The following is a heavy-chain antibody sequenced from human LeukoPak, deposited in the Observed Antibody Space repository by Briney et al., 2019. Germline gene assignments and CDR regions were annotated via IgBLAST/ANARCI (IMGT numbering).Heavy chain of an antibody. Sequence: PGGSLRLSCAASGFTFSSYGMHWVRQAPGKGLEWVAVIAFDGSNKYYADSVKGRFTISRDNAKRSLYLQMNSLRDEDTAVYYCARDSPTTVVAPDYWGQGTLVTVSS. CDR1: GFTFSSYG. CDR2: IAFDGSNK. V-gene: IGHV3-30*12. J-gene: IGHJ4*02. CDR3: ARDSPTTVVAPDY. D-gene: IGHD4-23*01.